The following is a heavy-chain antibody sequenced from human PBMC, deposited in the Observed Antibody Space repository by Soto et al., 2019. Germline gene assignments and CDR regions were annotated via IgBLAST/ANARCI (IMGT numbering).Heavy chain of an antibody. D-gene: IGHD3-9*01. J-gene: IGHJ6*03. CDR3: AKSCDWYFCFMDV. CDR1: GFTFSSYA. CDR2: ISGSGGRT. V-gene: IGHV3-23*01. Sequence: EVQLLESGGGLIQPGGSLRLSCAASGFTFSSYAMSSVRQAPGKGLEWVSAISGSGGRTYYADSVKGRFTISRDDSKNTLYLQMNSLRAEDTALYYCAKSCDWYFCFMDVWGKGTTVTVSS.